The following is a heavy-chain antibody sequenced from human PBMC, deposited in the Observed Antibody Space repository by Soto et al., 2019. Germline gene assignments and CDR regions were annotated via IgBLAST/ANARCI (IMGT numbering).Heavy chain of an antibody. Sequence: QVQLQESGPGLVKPSQTLSLTCAVSGGSIITGDYYWSWISQHPGKGLEWIGYIYYSGSTYYNPSLKSRVTISVDTSKNQFSLRLSSLTAADTAVYYCASVRDTSGWINWFDPWGQGTLVTVSS. CDR3: ASVRDTSGWINWFDP. D-gene: IGHD6-19*01. CDR1: GGSIITGDYY. J-gene: IGHJ5*02. V-gene: IGHV4-31*11. CDR2: IYYSGST.